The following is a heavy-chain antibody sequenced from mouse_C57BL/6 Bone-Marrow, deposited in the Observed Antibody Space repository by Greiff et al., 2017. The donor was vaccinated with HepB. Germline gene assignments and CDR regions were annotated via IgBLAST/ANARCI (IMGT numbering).Heavy chain of an antibody. J-gene: IGHJ2*01. CDR2: IYPGNSDT. CDR3: TVIYYYGSSYVFDY. Sequence: VQLKESGTVLARPGASVKMSCKTSGYTFTSYWMHWVKQRPGQGLEWIGAIYPGNSDTSYNQKFKGKAKLTAVTSASTAYMKLSSLTNEDSAVYYCTVIYYYGSSYVFDYWGQGTTLTVSS. V-gene: IGHV1-5*01. D-gene: IGHD1-1*01. CDR1: GYTFTSYW.